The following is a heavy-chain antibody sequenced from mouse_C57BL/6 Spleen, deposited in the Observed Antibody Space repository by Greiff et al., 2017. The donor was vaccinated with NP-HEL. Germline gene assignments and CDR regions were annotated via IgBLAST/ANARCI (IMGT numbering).Heavy chain of an antibody. CDR2: IYPGDGDT. V-gene: IGHV1-82*01. D-gene: IGHD2-4*01. CDR3: ARSGYDYDPYYFDY. CDR1: GYAFSSSW. J-gene: IGHJ2*01. Sequence: QVQLQQSGPELVKPGASVKISCKASGYAFSSSWMNWVKQRPGKGLEWIGRIYPGDGDTNYNGKFKGKATLTADKSSSTAYMQLSSLTSEDSAVYFCARSGYDYDPYYFDYWGQGTTLTVSS.